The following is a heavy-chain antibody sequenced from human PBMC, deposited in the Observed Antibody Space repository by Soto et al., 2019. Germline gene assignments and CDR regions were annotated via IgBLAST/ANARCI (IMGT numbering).Heavy chain of an antibody. V-gene: IGHV3-15*01. CDR2: IKSKTDGGTT. CDR3: TTDQAYDFWSGYHPLDV. CDR1: GFTFGNAW. Sequence: GGSLRLSCAASGFTFGNAWMSWVRQAPGKGLEWVGRIKSKTDGGTTDYAAPVKGRFTISRDDSKNTLYLQMNSLKTEDTAVYYCTTDQAYDFWSGYHPLDVWGKGTTVTVSS. J-gene: IGHJ6*04. D-gene: IGHD3-3*01.